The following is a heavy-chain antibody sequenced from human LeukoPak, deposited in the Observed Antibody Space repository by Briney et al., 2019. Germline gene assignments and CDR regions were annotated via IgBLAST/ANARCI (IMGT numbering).Heavy chain of an antibody. CDR3: ARHGNWEPFDY. CDR2: AYYSGST. V-gene: IGHV4-39*01. D-gene: IGHD1-1*01. CDR1: GASIRSSDYY. Sequence: SETLSLTCVLSGASIRSSDYYWAWIRQPPGKGLEWIGTAYYSGSTYYNPSLKSRLTISVDTSNNSISLKVTSLTAADTAVYYCARHGNWEPFDYWGQGSLVTVSS. J-gene: IGHJ4*02.